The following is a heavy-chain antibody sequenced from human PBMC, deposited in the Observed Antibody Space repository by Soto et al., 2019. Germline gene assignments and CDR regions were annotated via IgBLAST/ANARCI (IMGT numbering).Heavy chain of an antibody. CDR1: GFTFNGYW. CDR3: ARIKPGAYDYFEY. Sequence: PGGALRLSSAAAGFTFNGYWMSWVRQAPGKGLEGVASRREDGRGKGDVDCVKGRFTISRNNAKKAVYVQMNILRAEETTMYYCARIKPGAYDYFEYWGLGTLVTVSS. J-gene: IGHJ4*02. D-gene: IGHD3-16*01. V-gene: IGHV3-7*01. CDR2: RREDGRGK.